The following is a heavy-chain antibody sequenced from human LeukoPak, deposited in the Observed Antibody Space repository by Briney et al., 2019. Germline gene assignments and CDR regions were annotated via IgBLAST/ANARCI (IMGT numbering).Heavy chain of an antibody. V-gene: IGHV3-7*01. Sequence: GGSLRLSCAASEFTFSSYWMSWVRQAPGKGLEWVANIKQEGSEKYYVDSVKGRFTISRDNAKNSLYLQMNSLRAEDTAVYYCARDIVVVPAALTGAFDIWGQGTMVTVPS. CDR3: ARDIVVVPAALTGAFDI. CDR2: IKQEGSEK. J-gene: IGHJ3*02. CDR1: EFTFSSYW. D-gene: IGHD2-2*01.